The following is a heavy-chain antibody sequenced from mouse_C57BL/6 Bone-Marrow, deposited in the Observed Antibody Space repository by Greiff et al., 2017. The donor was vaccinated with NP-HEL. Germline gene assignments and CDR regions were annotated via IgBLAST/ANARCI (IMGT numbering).Heavy chain of an antibody. D-gene: IGHD2-2*01. Sequence: VQLQQSGPELVKPGASVKLSCTASGYAFSSSWMNWVKQRPGKGLEWIGRIYPGDGDTNYNGKFKGKATPTADKSSSTAYMQLSSLTSEDTAVYFCASYGYGEAMDYWGQGTSVTVSS. CDR1: GYAFSSSW. V-gene: IGHV1-82*01. CDR2: IYPGDGDT. J-gene: IGHJ4*01. CDR3: ASYGYGEAMDY.